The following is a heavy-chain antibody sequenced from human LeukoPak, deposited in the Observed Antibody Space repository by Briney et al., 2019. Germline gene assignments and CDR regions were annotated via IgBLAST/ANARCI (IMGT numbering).Heavy chain of an antibody. Sequence: PSENLSLTCTVSGGSFSSYYWSWLRQPAGKGLEWVGHIYTSGSTNYNPSLKSRVTMSVDTSKNQFSLKLSSVTAADTAVYYCARDRGAGYCSSTSCFFDYWGQGTLVTVSS. CDR3: ARDRGAGYCSSTSCFFDY. V-gene: IGHV4-4*07. CDR1: GGSFSSYY. CDR2: IYTSGST. J-gene: IGHJ4*02. D-gene: IGHD2-2*01.